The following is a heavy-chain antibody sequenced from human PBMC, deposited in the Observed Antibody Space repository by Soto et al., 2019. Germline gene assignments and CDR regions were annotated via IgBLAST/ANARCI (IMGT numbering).Heavy chain of an antibody. CDR1: GFTFSSYA. J-gene: IGHJ4*02. D-gene: IGHD4-17*01. CDR2: ISYDGSNK. Sequence: GGSLRLSCAASGFTFSSYAMHWVRQAPGKGLEWVAVISYDGSNKYYADSVKGRFTISRDNSKNTLYLQMNSLRAEDTAVYYCARDSFPSDYGDYEGVGFFDYWGQGTLVTVSS. V-gene: IGHV3-30-3*01. CDR3: ARDSFPSDYGDYEGVGFFDY.